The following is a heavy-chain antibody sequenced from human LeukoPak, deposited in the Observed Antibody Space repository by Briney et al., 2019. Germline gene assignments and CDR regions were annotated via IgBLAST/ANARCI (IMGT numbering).Heavy chain of an antibody. D-gene: IGHD3-3*01. CDR1: GFTFSNSW. CDR2: IKSNNGGGTT. Sequence: GGSLRLSCAASGFTFSNSWMSWVRQAPGKGLEWVGRIKSNNGGGTTDYAAPVKGRVTISRDDSKNTLYLQMNNLKTEDTAVYYCTTFPSGFDIWGRGRVVSVSS. V-gene: IGHV3-15*05. CDR3: TTFPSGFDI. J-gene: IGHJ3*02.